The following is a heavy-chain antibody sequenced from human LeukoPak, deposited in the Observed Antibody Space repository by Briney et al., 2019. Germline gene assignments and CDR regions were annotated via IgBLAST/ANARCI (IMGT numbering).Heavy chain of an antibody. V-gene: IGHV3-74*01. CDR3: ARARALSRFGELSPVWFDP. CDR2: INSDGSST. CDR1: GLTFSSFW. J-gene: IGHJ5*02. D-gene: IGHD3-10*02. Sequence: PGGSLRLSCAASGLTFSSFWMHWVRQAPGKGLVWVSRINSDGSSTSYADSVKGRFTISRDNAKNTLYLQMNSLRAEDTAVYYCARARALSRFGELSPVWFDPWGQGTLVTVSS.